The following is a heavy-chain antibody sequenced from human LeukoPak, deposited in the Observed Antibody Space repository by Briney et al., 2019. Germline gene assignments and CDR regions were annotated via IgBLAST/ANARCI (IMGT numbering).Heavy chain of an antibody. CDR1: GFSFSRNS. J-gene: IGHJ3*02. Sequence: PGGSLRLSCAASGFSFSRNSMNWVRQAPGKGLEWVSYISSSSSTMYYADSVKGRFTISRDNAKNSLYLQMNSLRAEDTAVYYCANGAFDIWGQGTMVTVSS. CDR2: ISSSSSTM. V-gene: IGHV3-48*01. CDR3: ANGAFDI.